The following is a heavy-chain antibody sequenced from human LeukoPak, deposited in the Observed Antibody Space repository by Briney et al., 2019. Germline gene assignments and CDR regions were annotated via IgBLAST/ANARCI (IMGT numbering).Heavy chain of an antibody. V-gene: IGHV3-11*05. J-gene: IGHJ4*02. CDR1: GFTISDYY. CDR2: ISSSSSYT. CDR3: AREVGYCSSTSCPFDY. D-gene: IGHD2-2*01. Sequence: AESLSLSCTASGFTISDYYMSWIRQAPGKGLEWVSYISSSSSYTNYADSVKGRFTISRDNAKNSLYLQMNSLRAEDTAVYYCAREVGYCSSTSCPFDYWGQGTLVTVSS.